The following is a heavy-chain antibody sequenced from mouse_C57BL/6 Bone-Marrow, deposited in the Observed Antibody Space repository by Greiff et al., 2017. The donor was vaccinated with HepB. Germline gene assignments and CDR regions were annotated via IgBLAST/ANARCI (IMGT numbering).Heavy chain of an antibody. CDR2: IHPNSGST. V-gene: IGHV1-64*01. J-gene: IGHJ2*01. CDR1: GYTFTSYW. CDR3: ARLEITRAFDY. D-gene: IGHD2-4*01. Sequence: ESGAELVKPGASVKLSCKASGYTFTSYWMHWVKQRPGQGLEWIGMIHPNSGSTNYNEKFKSKATLTVDKSSSTAYMQLSSLTSEDSAVYYCARLEITRAFDYWGQGTTLTVSS.